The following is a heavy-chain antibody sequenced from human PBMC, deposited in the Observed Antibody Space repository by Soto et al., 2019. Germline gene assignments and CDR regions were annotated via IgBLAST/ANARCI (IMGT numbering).Heavy chain of an antibody. V-gene: IGHV4-59*12. CDR3: ARIVGATYFDY. D-gene: IGHD1-26*01. CDR1: GGSISNYY. CDR2: IYYSGST. J-gene: IGHJ4*02. Sequence: SETLSLTCTVSGGSISNYYWSWIRQPPGKGLEWIGYIYYSGSTYYNPSLKSRVTISVDTSKNQFSLKLSSVTAADTAVYYCARIVGATYFDYWGQGTLVTVSS.